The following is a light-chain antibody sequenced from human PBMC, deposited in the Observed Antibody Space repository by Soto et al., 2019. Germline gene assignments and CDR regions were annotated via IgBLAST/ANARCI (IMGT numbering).Light chain of an antibody. J-gene: IGKJ1*01. CDR2: GAS. CDR3: QQYNDCLHT. Sequence: EIVMTQSPGTLSLSPGERATLSCRASQSVSSNLAWYQQIPGQAPRLLIYGASTRATGIPARFSGSGSGTEFTLDISRLKSVYLAVYYCQQYNDCLHTFGLGTKV. CDR1: QSVSSN. V-gene: IGKV3-15*01.